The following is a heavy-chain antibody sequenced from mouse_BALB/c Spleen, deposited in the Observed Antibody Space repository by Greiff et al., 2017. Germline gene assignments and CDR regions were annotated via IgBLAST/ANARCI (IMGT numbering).Heavy chain of an antibody. V-gene: IGHV5-9-3*01. CDR2: ISSGGSYT. CDR1: GFTFSSYA. CDR3: ARRLYGNYRAMDY. Sequence: EVQGVESGGGLVKPGGSLKLSCAASGFTFSSYAMSWVRQTPEKRLEWVATISSGGSYTYYPDSVKGRFTISRDNAKNTLYLQMSSLRSEDTAMYYCARRLYGNYRAMDYWGQGTSVTVSS. D-gene: IGHD2-10*02. J-gene: IGHJ4*01.